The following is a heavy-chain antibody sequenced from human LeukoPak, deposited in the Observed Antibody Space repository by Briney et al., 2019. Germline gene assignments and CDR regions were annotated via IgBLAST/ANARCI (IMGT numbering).Heavy chain of an antibody. CDR2: INPNSGGT. D-gene: IGHD3/OR15-3a*01. V-gene: IGHV1-2*02. Sequence: ASVKVSCKASGYTFTGYYMHWVRQAPGQWLEWMGWINPNSGGTNYAQKFQGRVTMTRDTSISTAYMELSRLRSDDTAVYYCARDLGLVLGRHYYYYYMDVWGKGTRSPSP. CDR3: ARDLGLVLGRHYYYYYMDV. CDR1: GYTFTGYY. J-gene: IGHJ6*03.